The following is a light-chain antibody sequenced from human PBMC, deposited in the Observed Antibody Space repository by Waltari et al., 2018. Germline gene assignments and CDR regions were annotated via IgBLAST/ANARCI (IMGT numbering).Light chain of an antibody. V-gene: IGLV2-14*03. CDR3: SSYTSSHTWV. Sequence: QSALTQPASVSGSPGQSITISCIGTSSDVGFYNFVSLYQQHPGEAPKLMIYDVNNRPSGGSSRFSGSKSGNTASLTISGLQAEDEADYYCSSYTSSHTWVFGGGTKVTVL. CDR2: DVN. CDR1: SSDVGFYNF. J-gene: IGLJ3*02.